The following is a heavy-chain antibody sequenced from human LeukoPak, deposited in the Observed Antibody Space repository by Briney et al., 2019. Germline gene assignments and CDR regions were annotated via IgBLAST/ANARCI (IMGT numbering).Heavy chain of an antibody. CDR3: ASYCGYAQ. Sequence: GASVKVSCKASGYTFSRYDVNWVRQATGQGLEWMGWMNPNSGNTGYAQKFQGRVTISRNTSITTAYMELSGLTSEDTAVYYCASYCGYAQWGQGTLVTVSS. CDR1: GYTFSRYD. V-gene: IGHV1-8*03. CDR2: MNPNSGNT. D-gene: IGHD5-12*01. J-gene: IGHJ4*02.